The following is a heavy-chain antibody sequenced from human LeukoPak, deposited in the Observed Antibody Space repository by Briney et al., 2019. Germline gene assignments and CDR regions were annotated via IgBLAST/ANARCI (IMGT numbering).Heavy chain of an antibody. V-gene: IGHV3-21*01. CDR3: ARQCSITSCL. Sequence: PGGSLRLSCAASGFTFSNHYMNWVRQAPGKGLEWVSSISSGGSSIYYADSVKGRFTISRDNAKSSLYLQMDSLRAEDTAVYYCARQCSITSCLWGQGTLVTVSS. J-gene: IGHJ4*02. D-gene: IGHD2-2*01. CDR2: ISSGGSSI. CDR1: GFTFSNHY.